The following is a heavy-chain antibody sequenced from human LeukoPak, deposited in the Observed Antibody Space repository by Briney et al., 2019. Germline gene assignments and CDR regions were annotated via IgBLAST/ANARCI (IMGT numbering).Heavy chain of an antibody. CDR2: ISYDVGKK. CDR1: GFTFSSYG. CDR3: AKDGYDRSYYSSGPYYFDY. J-gene: IGHJ4*02. Sequence: GRSLRLSCAASGFTFSSYGMHWVRQAPGKGLEWVAVISYDVGKKYYADSVKGRFTISRDNSKNTLYLQMNSLRAEDTAVYYCAKDGYDRSYYSSGPYYFDYWGQGTLVTVSS. D-gene: IGHD3-22*01. V-gene: IGHV3-30*18.